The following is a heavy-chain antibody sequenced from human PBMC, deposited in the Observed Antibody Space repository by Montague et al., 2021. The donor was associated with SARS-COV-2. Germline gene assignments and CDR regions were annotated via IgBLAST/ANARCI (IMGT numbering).Heavy chain of an antibody. CDR2: IYYSGST. Sequence: SETLSLTCTVSGGSISSSNYYWGWIRQPPGKGLEWIGSIYYSGSTYYNPSPKGRVTIFVDTSKNQFSLKLSSVTAADTAVYYCASPTYYYDSSGSDAFDIWGQGTMVTVSS. CDR3: ASPTYYYDSSGSDAFDI. J-gene: IGHJ3*02. D-gene: IGHD3-22*01. V-gene: IGHV4-39*01. CDR1: GGSISSSNYY.